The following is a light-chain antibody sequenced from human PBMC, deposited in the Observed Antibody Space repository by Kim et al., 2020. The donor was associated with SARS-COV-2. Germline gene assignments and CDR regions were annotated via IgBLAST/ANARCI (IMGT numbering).Light chain of an antibody. V-gene: IGKV1-5*03. CDR2: KAS. Sequence: DIQMTQSPSTLSASVGDRVTITCRASQSISSWLAWYQQKPGKAPKLLIYKASSLESGVPSRFSGGGSGTEFTLTISSLQPDDFATYYCQQYNSYCTFGQGTKLEI. CDR3: QQYNSYCT. J-gene: IGKJ2*02. CDR1: QSISSW.